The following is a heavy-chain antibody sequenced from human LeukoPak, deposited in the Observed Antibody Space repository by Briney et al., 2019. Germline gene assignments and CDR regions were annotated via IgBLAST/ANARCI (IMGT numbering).Heavy chain of an antibody. V-gene: IGHV1-18*04. CDR3: ARDGDYQAYYYDSSGP. CDR1: GYTFTGYY. CDR2: ISAYNGNT. J-gene: IGHJ5*02. Sequence: ASVKVSCKASGYTFTGYYMHWVRQAPGQGLEWMGWISAYNGNTNYAQKLQGRVTMTTDTSTSTAYMELRSLRSDDTAVYYCARDGDYQAYYYDSSGPWGQGTLVTVSS. D-gene: IGHD3-22*01.